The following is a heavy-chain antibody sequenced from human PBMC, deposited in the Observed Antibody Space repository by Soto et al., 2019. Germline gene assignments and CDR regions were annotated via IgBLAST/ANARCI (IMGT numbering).Heavy chain of an antibody. J-gene: IGHJ4*02. CDR2: IWYDGSNK. CDR1: GFTFSSYG. D-gene: IGHD5-18*01. V-gene: IGHV3-33*01. Sequence: HPGGSLRLSCAASGFTFSSYGMHWVRQAPGKGLEWVAVIWYDGSNKYYADSVKGRFTISRDNSKNTLYLQMNSLRAEDTAVYYCARGTRRGYSYGPLDYWGQGTLVTVSS. CDR3: ARGTRRGYSYGPLDY.